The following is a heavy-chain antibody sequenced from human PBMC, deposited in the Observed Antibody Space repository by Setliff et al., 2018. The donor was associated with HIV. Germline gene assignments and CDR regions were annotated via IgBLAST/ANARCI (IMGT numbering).Heavy chain of an antibody. CDR3: ARGLDY. J-gene: IGHJ4*02. V-gene: IGHV3-48*04. Sequence: PGGSLRLSCAASGFTFSSYSMNWVRQAPGKGLEWVSYISSSSSTRYYAGSVKGRFTISRENAKNSLYLQMNSLRAEDTAVYYCARGLDYWGQGTLVTVSS. CDR2: ISSSSSTR. CDR1: GFTFSSYS.